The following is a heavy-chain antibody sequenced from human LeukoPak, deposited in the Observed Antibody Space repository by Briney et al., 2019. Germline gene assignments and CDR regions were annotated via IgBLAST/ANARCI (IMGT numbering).Heavy chain of an antibody. V-gene: IGHV3-21*01. CDR3: ARIVTGSWFDP. Sequence: GALRLSCAASGFTFSSYSMNCVRQAPGKGREWVSSISSSSSYIYYADSVKGRFTISRDNAKNSLYLQMNSLRAEDTAVYYCARIVTGSWFDPWGQGTLVTVSS. CDR2: ISSSSSYI. D-gene: IGHD1-26*01. CDR1: GFTFSSYS. J-gene: IGHJ5*02.